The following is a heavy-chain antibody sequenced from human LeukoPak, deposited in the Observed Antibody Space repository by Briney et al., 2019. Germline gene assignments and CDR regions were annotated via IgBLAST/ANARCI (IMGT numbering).Heavy chain of an antibody. CDR3: AREFTSGSYVY. Sequence: SETLSLTCSVSGVSISSSRYYWGWIRQPPGKGLEWIGSIYYSGTTYYNPSLKSRVTISVDTSKNQFSLKLSSVTAADTAVYYCAREFTSGSYVYWGQGTLVTVSS. CDR2: IYYSGTT. V-gene: IGHV4-39*07. J-gene: IGHJ4*02. D-gene: IGHD1-26*01. CDR1: GVSISSSRYY.